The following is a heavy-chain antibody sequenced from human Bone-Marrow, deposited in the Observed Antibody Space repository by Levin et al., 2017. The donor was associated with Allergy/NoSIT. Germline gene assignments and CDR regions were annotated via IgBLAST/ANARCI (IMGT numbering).Heavy chain of an antibody. CDR2: MSDDGTTK. CDR3: TPLDY. CDR1: GFSFSTYV. V-gene: IGHV3-30*09. Sequence: PGGSLRLSCAASGFSFSTYVFHWVRQAPGKGLEWVAVMSDDGTTKFYADSVKGRFAISRDNSKNTVYLHLKSLRTDDSAVYYCTPLDYWGRGTLVAVSS. J-gene: IGHJ4*02.